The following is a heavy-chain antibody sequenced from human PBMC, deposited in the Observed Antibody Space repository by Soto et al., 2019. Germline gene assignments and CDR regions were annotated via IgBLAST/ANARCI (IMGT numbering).Heavy chain of an antibody. Sequence: PGGSLRLSCTASGFTFSSHAMTWVRRAPGKGLEWVSGLSDSGDSIYYADSVKGRFTIYRDNSMNTLYLQMNTLRVEDTAVYYCAKVSSSWYAGFFDLWGQGTLVTVSS. J-gene: IGHJ4*02. D-gene: IGHD6-13*01. CDR2: LSDSGDSI. CDR3: AKVSSSWYAGFFDL. CDR1: GFTFSSHA. V-gene: IGHV3-23*01.